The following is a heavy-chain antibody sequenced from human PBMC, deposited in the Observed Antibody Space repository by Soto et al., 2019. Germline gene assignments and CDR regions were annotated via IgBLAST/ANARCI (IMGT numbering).Heavy chain of an antibody. CDR2: ISGSGGST. J-gene: IGHJ4*02. V-gene: IGHV3-23*01. Sequence: VGSLRLSCASSVFTFSSYAMSCVRQSPGKWLEWVSAISGSGGSTYYADSVKGRFTISRDNSKNTLYLQMNSLRAEDTAVYYCAKGLPTPSSIAVAVDYFQYWGQGTLVNVS. D-gene: IGHD6-19*01. CDR1: VFTFSSYA. CDR3: AKGLPTPSSIAVAVDYFQY.